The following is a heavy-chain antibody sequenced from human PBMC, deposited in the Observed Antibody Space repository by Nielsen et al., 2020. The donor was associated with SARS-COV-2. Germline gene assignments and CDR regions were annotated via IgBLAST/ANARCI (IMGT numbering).Heavy chain of an antibody. CDR1: GFIFSDYK. Sequence: GESLKISCAASGFIFSDYKMNWVRQAPGKGLEWVSCISGSSRYIYYADSVKGRFTNSRDNAKNSLYLQMNSLRAEDTAVYYCARDFKGYCSSSSCLDAFDIWGQGTMVTVSS. CDR3: ARDFKGYCSSSSCLDAFDI. D-gene: IGHD2-2*01. CDR2: ISGSSRYI. V-gene: IGHV3-21*01. J-gene: IGHJ3*02.